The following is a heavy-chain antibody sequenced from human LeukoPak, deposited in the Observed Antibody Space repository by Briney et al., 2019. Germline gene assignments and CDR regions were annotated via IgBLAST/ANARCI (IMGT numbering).Heavy chain of an antibody. CDR1: GFTFSSYA. D-gene: IGHD2-2*01. J-gene: IGHJ6*02. CDR3: AREPVVPAANYYYYYGMDV. CDR2: ISYDGSNK. V-gene: IGHV3-30-3*01. Sequence: GGSLRLSCAASGFTFSSYAMHWVRQAPGKGLEWVAVISYDGSNKYHADSVKGRFTISRDNSKNTLYLQMNSLRAEDTAVYYCAREPVVPAANYYYYYGMDVWGQGTTVTVSS.